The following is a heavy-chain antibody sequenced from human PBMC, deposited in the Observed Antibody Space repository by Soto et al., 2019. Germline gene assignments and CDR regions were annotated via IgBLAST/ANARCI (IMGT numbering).Heavy chain of an antibody. CDR3: AKDYDFWSGYYFDY. V-gene: IGHV3-30*18. Sequence: GGSLRLSCAASGFTFSSYVMHWVRQAPGKGLEWVAVISYDGSNKYYADSVKGRFTISRDNSKNTLYLQMNSLRAEDTAVYYCAKDYDFWSGYYFDYWGQRTLVTVSS. D-gene: IGHD3-3*01. CDR2: ISYDGSNK. CDR1: GFTFSSYV. J-gene: IGHJ4*02.